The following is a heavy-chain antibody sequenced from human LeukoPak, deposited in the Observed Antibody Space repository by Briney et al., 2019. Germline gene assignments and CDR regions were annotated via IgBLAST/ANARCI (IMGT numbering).Heavy chain of an antibody. CDR2: ISSSCSTI. CDR1: GFTFSYYY. D-gene: IGHD2-2*01. Sequence: GGSLRLSCAASGFTFSYYYMSWIRQAPGKGLEWVSYISSSCSTIYYADSVKGRFTISGDNAKNPLYLQINSMRSEDTAVYYCSKDLVGIVVVTAALPVDYWGQGTLVTVSS. CDR3: SKDLVGIVVVTAALPVDY. J-gene: IGHJ4*02. V-gene: IGHV3-11*01.